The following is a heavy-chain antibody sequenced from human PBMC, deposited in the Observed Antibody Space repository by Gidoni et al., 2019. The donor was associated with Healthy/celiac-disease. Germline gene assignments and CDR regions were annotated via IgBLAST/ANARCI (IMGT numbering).Heavy chain of an antibody. J-gene: IGHJ4*02. D-gene: IGHD1-26*01. CDR3: AKVGGATDYFDY. CDR2: ISWNSGSI. CDR1: GVTFDDYA. V-gene: IGHV3-9*01. Sequence: EVQLVESGGGLVQPGRSLRLSCAASGVTFDDYAMHLVRQAPGKGLEWVSGISWNSGSIGYADSVKGRFTISRNNAKNSLYLQMNSLRAEDTALYYCAKVGGATDYFDYWGQGTLVTVSS.